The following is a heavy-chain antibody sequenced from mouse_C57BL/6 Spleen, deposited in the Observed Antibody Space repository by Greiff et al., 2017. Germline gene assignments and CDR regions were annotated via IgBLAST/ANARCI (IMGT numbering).Heavy chain of an antibody. Sequence: VQLQQSGAELVKPGASVKLSCKASGYTFTSYWMHWVKQRPGRGLEWIGRIDPNSGGPKYIEKFKSKATRTVDKPSSTAYMQLSSLTSEDSAVYYCARSDYSGSSYDYAMDYWGQGTSVTVSS. D-gene: IGHD1-1*01. V-gene: IGHV1-72*01. CDR3: ARSDYSGSSYDYAMDY. CDR2: IDPNSGGP. CDR1: GYTFTSYW. J-gene: IGHJ4*01.